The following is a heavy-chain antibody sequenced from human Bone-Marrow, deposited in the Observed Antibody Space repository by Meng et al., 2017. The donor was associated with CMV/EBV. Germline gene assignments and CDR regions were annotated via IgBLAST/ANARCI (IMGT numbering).Heavy chain of an antibody. CDR2: IKSNTDGGTT. CDR1: GFHFINAW. Sequence: CASSGFHFINAWMTWVRQAPGKGLEWVGRIKSNTDGGTTDYAAPVKGRFTISRDDSKSTLYLQMNSLKTEDTAVYYCTTTPGEVWTDPWGQGTLVTVSS. CDR3: TTTPGEVWTDP. D-gene: IGHD2-2*01. V-gene: IGHV3-15*01. J-gene: IGHJ5*02.